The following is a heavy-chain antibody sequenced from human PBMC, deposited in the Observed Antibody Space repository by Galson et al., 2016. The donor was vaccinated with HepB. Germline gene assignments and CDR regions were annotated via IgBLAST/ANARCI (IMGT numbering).Heavy chain of an antibody. V-gene: IGHV3-33*01. CDR1: GFTFSNFG. D-gene: IGHD5-24*01. Sequence: SLRLSCAASGFTFSNFGMHWVRQAPGKGLEWVAAIYFDGSLQYYADSVKGRFTISRDNPKNTLYLQISSLRAEDTAVYYCVRGDGYNYGLTDCWGQGTLVTVSS. CDR2: IYFDGSLQ. CDR3: VRGDGYNYGLTDC. J-gene: IGHJ4*02.